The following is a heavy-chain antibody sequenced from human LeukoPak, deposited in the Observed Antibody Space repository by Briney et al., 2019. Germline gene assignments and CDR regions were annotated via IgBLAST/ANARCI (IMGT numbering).Heavy chain of an antibody. CDR3: ARGKLARRPNYYYFDY. J-gene: IGHJ4*02. Sequence: GGSLRLSCAASGFTVSSDYMNWVRQAPGKGLEWVSVIYSGGNTFYADSVKGRFTISRDNSKNTLFLQMNTLRAEDTAVYFCARGKLARRPNYYYFDYWGQGTLVTVSS. CDR2: IYSGGNT. CDR1: GFTVSSDY. D-gene: IGHD1-1*01. V-gene: IGHV3-66*01.